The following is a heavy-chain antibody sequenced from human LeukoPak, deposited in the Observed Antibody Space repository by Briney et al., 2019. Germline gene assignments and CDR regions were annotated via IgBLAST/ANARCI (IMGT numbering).Heavy chain of an antibody. D-gene: IGHD5-18*01. J-gene: IGHJ4*02. CDR1: GGTFSSYA. V-gene: IGHV1-69*05. CDR2: IIPIFGTA. CDR3: ARGGYSYGYGFPDLDY. Sequence: ASVKVSCKASGGTFSSYAIRWVRQAPGQGLEWMGRIIPIFGTANYAQKFQGRVTITTDESTSTAYMELSSLRSEDTAVYYCARGGYSYGYGFPDLDYWGQGTLVTVSS.